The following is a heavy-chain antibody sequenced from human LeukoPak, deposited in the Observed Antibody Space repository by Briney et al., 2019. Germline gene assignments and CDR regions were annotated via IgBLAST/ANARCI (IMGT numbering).Heavy chain of an antibody. J-gene: IGHJ4*02. D-gene: IGHD3-22*01. CDR2: ISGSGGST. V-gene: IGHV3-23*01. CDR3: AKDLEPITMIVRGPFDY. CDR1: GFTFSSYA. Sequence: PGGSLRLSCAASGFTFSSYAMSWVRQAPGKGLEWVSAISGSGGSTYYADSVKGRFTISRDNSKNTLYLQMNSLRAEDTAVYYCAKDLEPITMIVRGPFDYWGQGTLVTVPS.